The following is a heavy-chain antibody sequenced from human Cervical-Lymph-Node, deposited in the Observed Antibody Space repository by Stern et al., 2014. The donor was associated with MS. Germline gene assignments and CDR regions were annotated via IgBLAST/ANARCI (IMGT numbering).Heavy chain of an antibody. J-gene: IGHJ4*02. CDR1: GFLFSNSW. V-gene: IGHV3-7*01. CDR2: TKHDGSET. D-gene: IGHD2-15*01. Sequence: VQLVESGGGLVQPGGSLRLSCAASGFLFSNSWMSWVRQAPGQGLEWVANTKHDGSETNYVGSVKGRFPISRDNAKNTLYLQMNSLRAEDTAMYYCAREGYCDYWGQGTLVTVSS. CDR3: AREGYCDY.